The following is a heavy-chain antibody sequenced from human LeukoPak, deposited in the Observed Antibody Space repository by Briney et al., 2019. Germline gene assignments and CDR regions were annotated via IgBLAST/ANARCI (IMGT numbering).Heavy chain of an antibody. CDR3: AREGFYDSSGYIHDAFDI. CDR1: GGSISSDY. J-gene: IGHJ3*02. CDR2: IYYSGIT. D-gene: IGHD3-22*01. Sequence: SETLSLTCTVSGGSISSDYWSWIRQPPGKGLEWIGYIYYSGITNYNPSLKSRVTISVDTSKNQFSLKLSSVTAADTAVYYCAREGFYDSSGYIHDAFDIWGQGTMVTVSS. V-gene: IGHV4-59*01.